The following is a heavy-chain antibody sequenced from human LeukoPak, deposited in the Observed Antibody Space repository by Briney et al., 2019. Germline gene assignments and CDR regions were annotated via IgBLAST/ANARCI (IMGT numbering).Heavy chain of an antibody. CDR3: ANYYYYDSSGYYGPPPYYFDY. Sequence: GRSLRLSCAASGFTFSSYGMHWVRQAPGKGLEWVAVIWYDGSNKYYADSVKGRFTISRDNSKNTLYLQMNSLRAEDTAVYYCANYYYYDSSGYYGPPPYYFDYWGQGTLVTVSS. CDR1: GFTFSSYG. V-gene: IGHV3-33*06. CDR2: IWYDGSNK. D-gene: IGHD3-22*01. J-gene: IGHJ4*02.